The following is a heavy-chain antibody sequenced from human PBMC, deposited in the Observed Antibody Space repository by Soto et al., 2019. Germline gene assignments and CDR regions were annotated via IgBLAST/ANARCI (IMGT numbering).Heavy chain of an antibody. CDR3: AASYGSGYRAFDY. J-gene: IGHJ4*02. D-gene: IGHD3-10*01. Sequence: QVQLVQSGTEVKKPGSSVKVSCKASGDTFSFYTINWVRQAPGLGLEWVGRINPIVSMSNYAQKFQGRVSMTADKSSSTAYMELRSLRSDDTAMYFFAASYGSGYRAFDYWGQAALVIVSS. CDR1: GDTFSFYT. CDR2: INPIVSMS. V-gene: IGHV1-69*02.